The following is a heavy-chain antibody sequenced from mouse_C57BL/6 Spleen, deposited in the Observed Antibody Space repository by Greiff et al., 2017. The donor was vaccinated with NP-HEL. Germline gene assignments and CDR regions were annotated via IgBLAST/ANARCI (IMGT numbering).Heavy chain of an antibody. V-gene: IGHV7-3*01. CDR3: ARYYGSRGWYFDV. D-gene: IGHD1-1*01. Sequence: EVHLVESGGGLVQPGGSLSLSCAASGFTFTDYYMSWVRQPPGKALEWLGFIRNKANGYTTEYSASVKGRFTISRDNSQSILYLQMNALRAEDSATYYCARYYGSRGWYFDVWGTGTTVTVSS. J-gene: IGHJ1*03. CDR1: GFTFTDYY. CDR2: IRNKANGYTT.